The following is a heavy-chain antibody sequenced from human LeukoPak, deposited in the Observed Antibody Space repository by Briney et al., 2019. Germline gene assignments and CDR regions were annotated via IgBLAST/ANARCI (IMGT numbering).Heavy chain of an antibody. J-gene: IGHJ5*02. V-gene: IGHV3-23*01. CDR3: AKVGEASSGWYTGWFDP. CDR1: GFTFSSYA. Sequence: AASLRLSCAVSGFTFSSYAMNWVRQAPGKGLEWVSGLSGSGDTTRYAESVKGRFTTSRDNSKNTVYLQINSLRAEDTAVYYCAKVGEASSGWYTGWFDPWGQGTLVTVSS. D-gene: IGHD6-19*01. CDR2: LSGSGDTT.